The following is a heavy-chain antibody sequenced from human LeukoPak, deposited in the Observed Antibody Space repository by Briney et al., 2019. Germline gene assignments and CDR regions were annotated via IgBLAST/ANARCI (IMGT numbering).Heavy chain of an antibody. Sequence: ASVKVSCMASGYTFTSYYMHWVRQAPGQGLEWMGIINPSGGSTSYAQKFQGRVTMTRDMSTSTVYMELSSLRSEDAAVYYCARALTYYYGSGSFRALYYFDYWGQGTLVTVSS. CDR2: INPSGGST. CDR3: ARALTYYYGSGSFRALYYFDY. D-gene: IGHD3-10*01. V-gene: IGHV1-46*01. J-gene: IGHJ4*02. CDR1: GYTFTSYY.